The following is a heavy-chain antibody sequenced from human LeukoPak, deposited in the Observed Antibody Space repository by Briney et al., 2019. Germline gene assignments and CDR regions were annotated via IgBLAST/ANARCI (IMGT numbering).Heavy chain of an antibody. CDR1: GNSISNYY. J-gene: IGHJ4*02. CDR2: LYFSGST. V-gene: IGHV4-59*01. Sequence: SETLSLTCTVSGNSISNYYWSWIRQPPGKGLEWIGYLYFSGSTNYNPSLKSRVTISVDTSKNQFSLKLSSVTAADTATYYCARGIAGEWLPIWGQGTLVTVSS. D-gene: IGHD3-3*01. CDR3: ARGIAGEWLPI.